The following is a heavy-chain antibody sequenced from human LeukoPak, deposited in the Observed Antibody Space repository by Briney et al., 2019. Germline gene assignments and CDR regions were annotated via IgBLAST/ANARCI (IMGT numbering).Heavy chain of an antibody. V-gene: IGHV4-38-2*01. Sequence: PSETLSLTCAVSGHSISTGYYWGWIRQPPGKGLEWIGSMSHNRGTYYNPSLKSRVTISMDTSKNQISLRLTSVTAADTTVYYCASYYASGVSAYNYYGMDVWGKGTTVTVSS. CDR2: MSHNRGT. CDR1: GHSISTGYY. J-gene: IGHJ6*04. D-gene: IGHD3-10*01. CDR3: ASYYASGVSAYNYYGMDV.